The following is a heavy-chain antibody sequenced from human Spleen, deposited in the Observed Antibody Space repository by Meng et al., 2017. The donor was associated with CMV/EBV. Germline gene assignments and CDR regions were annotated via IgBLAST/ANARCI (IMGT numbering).Heavy chain of an antibody. CDR2: INHSGST. J-gene: IGHJ1*01. Sequence: SETLSLTCAVYGGSFSGYYWSWIRQPPGKGLEWIGEINHSGSTNYNPSLKSRVTIPVDMSKNQFSLKLSSVTAADTAVYYCVRGGSSWIPGEHWGQGTLVTVSS. V-gene: IGHV4-34*01. CDR3: VRGGSSWIPGEH. D-gene: IGHD6-13*01. CDR1: GGSFSGYY.